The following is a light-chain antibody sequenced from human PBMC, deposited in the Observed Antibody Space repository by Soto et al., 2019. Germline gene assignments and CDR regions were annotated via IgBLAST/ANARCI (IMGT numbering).Light chain of an antibody. CDR3: QQANSFPIT. CDR1: QGITNR. Sequence: DIQMTQSPSSVSESVGDRVTITCRASQGITNRLAWYQQKPGQAPKLLIYAASSLPSGVPSRISGSGSGTDFTLTISSLQPEDVATYYCQQANSFPITFGQGTRLEIK. V-gene: IGKV1D-12*01. J-gene: IGKJ5*01. CDR2: AAS.